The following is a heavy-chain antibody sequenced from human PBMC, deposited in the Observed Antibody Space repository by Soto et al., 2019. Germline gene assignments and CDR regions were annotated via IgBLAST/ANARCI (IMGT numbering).Heavy chain of an antibody. Sequence: QVELVQSGAEVKKPGSSVKVSCQASEDTFRNYAISWVRQAPGQGLEWMEGIIPIFGTANYAQKFQGRVTITADTSANKVYLELSSLRSEYTAVYYCASTKYDSSAYYYWSRGLWGRGTLVTVSS. J-gene: IGHJ2*01. CDR3: ASTKYDSSAYYYWSRGL. D-gene: IGHD3-22*01. CDR2: IIPIFGTA. V-gene: IGHV1-69*06. CDR1: EDTFRNYA.